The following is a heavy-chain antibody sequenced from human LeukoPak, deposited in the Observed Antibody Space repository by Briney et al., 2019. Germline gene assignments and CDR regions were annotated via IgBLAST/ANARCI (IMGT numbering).Heavy chain of an antibody. V-gene: IGHV4-59*01. CDR2: IYYTGST. J-gene: IGHJ2*01. CDR1: GVSISDYY. D-gene: IGHD3-9*01. CDR3: ARRTYYDTLTGYNYWYFDL. Sequence: KPSETLSLTRTVSGVSISDYYWSWVRQPPGKGLEWIGYIYYTGSTDYNPSLKSRVTMSEDTSKNQFSLNLRSVTATDTAVYYCARRTYYDTLTGYNYWYFDLWGRGTLVTVSS.